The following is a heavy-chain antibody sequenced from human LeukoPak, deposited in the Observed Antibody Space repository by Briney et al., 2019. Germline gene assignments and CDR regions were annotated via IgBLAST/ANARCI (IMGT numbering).Heavy chain of an antibody. CDR3: ARDSSSWSGGEYYFDY. D-gene: IGHD6-13*01. V-gene: IGHV3-11*01. CDR2: ISGSGSVT. J-gene: IGHJ4*02. CDR1: GFTFSDCY. Sequence: GGSLRLSCAASGFTFSDCYMSWIRQAPGKGLEWVSSISGSGSVTYYADSVEGRFTISRDNARNSLYLQMNSLRAEDTAVYYCARDSSSWSGGEYYFDYWGQGTLVTVSS.